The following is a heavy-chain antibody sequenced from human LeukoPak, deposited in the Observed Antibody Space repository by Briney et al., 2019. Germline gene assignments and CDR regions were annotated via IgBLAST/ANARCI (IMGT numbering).Heavy chain of an antibody. CDR1: GGSFSGYY. V-gene: IGHV4-34*01. CDR2: INHSGST. CDR3: ARGPLEVAGTFCDY. D-gene: IGHD6-19*01. Sequence: PSETLSLTCAVYGGSFSGYYWSWIRQPPGKGLEWIGEINHSGSTNYNPSLKSRVTISVDTSKNQFSLKLSSVTAADTAVYYCARGPLEVAGTFCDYWGQGTLVTVSS. J-gene: IGHJ4*02.